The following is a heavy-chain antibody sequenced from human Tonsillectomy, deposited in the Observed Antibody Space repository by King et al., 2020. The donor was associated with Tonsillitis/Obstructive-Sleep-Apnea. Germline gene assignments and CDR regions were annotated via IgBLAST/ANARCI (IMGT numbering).Heavy chain of an antibody. CDR2: INHSGST. J-gene: IGHJ6*03. CDR3: ARGGEETVRGVIRTYYYYYMDV. D-gene: IGHD3-10*01. V-gene: IGHV4-34*01. Sequence: VQLQQWGAGLLKPSETLSLTCAVYGGSFSGYYWSWIRQPPGKGLEWIGEINHSGSTNYNPSLKSRVTISVDTSKNQFSLKLSSVTAADTAVYYCARGGEETVRGVIRTYYYYYMDVWGKGTTVTVSS. CDR1: GGSFSGYY.